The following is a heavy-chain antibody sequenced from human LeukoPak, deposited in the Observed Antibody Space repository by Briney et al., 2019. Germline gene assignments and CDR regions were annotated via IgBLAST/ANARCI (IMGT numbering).Heavy chain of an antibody. D-gene: IGHD3-16*01. V-gene: IGHV4-39*01. Sequence: PSETLSLTCTVSGGSISSSSYYWGWIRQPPGKGLEWIGSIYYSGSTYYNPSLKSRVTISVDTSKNQFSLKLSSVTAADTAVYYCARSLYTEGYYYYYMDVWGKGTTVTVSS. CDR3: ARSLYTEGYYYYYMDV. CDR1: GGSISSSSYY. J-gene: IGHJ6*03. CDR2: IYYSGST.